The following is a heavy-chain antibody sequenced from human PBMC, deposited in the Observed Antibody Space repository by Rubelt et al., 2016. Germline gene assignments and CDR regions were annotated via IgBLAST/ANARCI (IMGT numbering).Heavy chain of an antibody. Sequence: APGKGLEWVAVIWYDGSNKYYADSVKGRFTISRDNSKNTLYLQMNSLRAEDTAVYYCAKYDSSGFDYARRLHPWGQGTLVVVSS. CDR3: AKYDSSGFDYARRLHP. D-gene: IGHD3-22*01. J-gene: IGHJ5*02. V-gene: IGHV3-33*06. CDR2: IWYDGSNK.